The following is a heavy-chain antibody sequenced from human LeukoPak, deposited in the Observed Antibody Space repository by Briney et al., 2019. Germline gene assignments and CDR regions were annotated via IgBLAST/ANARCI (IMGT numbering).Heavy chain of an antibody. V-gene: IGHV3-15*01. J-gene: IGHJ3*02. D-gene: IGHD6-13*01. Sequence: AGGSLRLSCAASGFTFSNAWMSWVRQAPGKGLEWVGRIKSKTDGGTTEYAAPVKGRFTISRDDSKNTLYLQMNSLKTEDTAVYYCTTDYGYSSSQNDAFDIWGQETMVTVSS. CDR1: GFTFSNAW. CDR2: IKSKTDGGTT. CDR3: TTDYGYSSSQNDAFDI.